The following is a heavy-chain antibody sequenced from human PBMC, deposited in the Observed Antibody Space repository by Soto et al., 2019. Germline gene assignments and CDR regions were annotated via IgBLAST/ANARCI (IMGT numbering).Heavy chain of an antibody. CDR3: ARTISNFRYYYYAMEV. CDR2: IYPGDSDT. J-gene: IGHJ6*02. D-gene: IGHD4-4*01. V-gene: IGHV5-51*01. Sequence: LGESLKISCKGSGYTFTDYWIGWVRQLPGKGLEWMGIIYPGDSDTRYSPSFQGHVTITVDKSTSTAYLQWNTLKASDTAMYYCARTISNFRYYYYAMEVWGQGTKVTVSS. CDR1: GYTFTDYW.